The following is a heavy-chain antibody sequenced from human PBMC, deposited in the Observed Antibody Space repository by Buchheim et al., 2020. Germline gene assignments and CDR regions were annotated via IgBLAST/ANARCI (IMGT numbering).Heavy chain of an antibody. V-gene: IGHV4-31*03. D-gene: IGHD3-10*01. J-gene: IGHJ4*02. CDR2: INHSGTT. Sequence: QVQLQESGPGLVKPSQTLSLTCTVSGGSISSGGYYWSWIRQHPGKGLEWIGEINHSGTTIYNPSLQSRLSISVDTSKKQFSLRMSSVTAADTAVYYCARTVNYGQGFDLWGQGTL. CDR3: ARTVNYGQGFDL. CDR1: GGSISSGGYY.